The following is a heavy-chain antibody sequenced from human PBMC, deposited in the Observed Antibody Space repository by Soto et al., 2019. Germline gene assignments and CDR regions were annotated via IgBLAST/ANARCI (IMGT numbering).Heavy chain of an antibody. CDR2: IVVGSGNT. J-gene: IGHJ6*04. V-gene: IGHV1-58*01. Sequence: ASVKVSCKASGFTFTSSAVQWVRQARGQRLEWIGWIVVGSGNTNYAQKFQERVTITRDMSTSTAYMELSILRSEDTAVYYCAAALSLQGNYYYYGMDVWGKGTTVTVSS. CDR3: AAALSLQGNYYYYGMDV. CDR1: GFTFTSSA. D-gene: IGHD4-4*01.